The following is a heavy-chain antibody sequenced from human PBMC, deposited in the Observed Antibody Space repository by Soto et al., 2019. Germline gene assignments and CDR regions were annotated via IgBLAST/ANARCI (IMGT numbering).Heavy chain of an antibody. V-gene: IGHV3-9*01. Sequence: EVQLVESGGGLVQPGRSLRLSCAASGFTFDDYAMHWVRQAPGKGLEWVSGISWNSGSIGYADSVKGRFTISRDNAKNSLYLQMNSLRAEDTALYYCAKDQIPYSSGWSTFDYWGQGTLVTVSS. CDR1: GFTFDDYA. CDR2: ISWNSGSI. D-gene: IGHD6-19*01. J-gene: IGHJ4*02. CDR3: AKDQIPYSSGWSTFDY.